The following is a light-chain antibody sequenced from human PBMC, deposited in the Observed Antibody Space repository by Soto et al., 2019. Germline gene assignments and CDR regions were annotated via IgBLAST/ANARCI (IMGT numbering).Light chain of an antibody. CDR3: QQSGSSPLT. V-gene: IGKV3-20*01. CDR2: GAS. Sequence: ALTQSPGTLSSSPGERATLSCRASQSISSSYLAWYQQKPGQAPRLLIYGASSRATGIPDRFSGSGSATDFTLTISRLEPEDFAVYFCQQSGSSPLTFGGGTKVDIK. CDR1: QSISSSY. J-gene: IGKJ4*01.